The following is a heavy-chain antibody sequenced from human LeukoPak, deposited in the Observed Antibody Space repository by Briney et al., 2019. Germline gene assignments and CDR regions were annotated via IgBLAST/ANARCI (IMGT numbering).Heavy chain of an antibody. CDR2: INSDGSST. CDR3: ARAEGYNWFDA. V-gene: IGHV3-74*01. CDR1: GFTFSSYW. J-gene: IGHJ5*02. Sequence: GGSLRLSCAASGFTFSSYWMSWVRQAPGKGLEWVSRINSDGSSTSYADSVKGRFTISRDNAKNTLYLQMNSLRAEDTAVYYCARAEGYNWFDAWGQGTLVTVSS.